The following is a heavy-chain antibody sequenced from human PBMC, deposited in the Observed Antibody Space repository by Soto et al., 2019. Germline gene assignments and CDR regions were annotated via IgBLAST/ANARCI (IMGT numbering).Heavy chain of an antibody. V-gene: IGHV4-34*01. J-gene: IGHJ6*02. CDR1: GGSFSGYY. CDR2: INRSGST. CDR3: ARGRGSTGTFYHYYGMDV. Sequence: TSETLSLTCAVYGGSFSGYYWNWIRQPPGKGLEWIGEINRSGSTPYNPSLKSRVTISVDTSKNQFSLKVTSVTAADTAVYYCARGRGSTGTFYHYYGMDVWGQGTTVTVSS. D-gene: IGHD2-2*01.